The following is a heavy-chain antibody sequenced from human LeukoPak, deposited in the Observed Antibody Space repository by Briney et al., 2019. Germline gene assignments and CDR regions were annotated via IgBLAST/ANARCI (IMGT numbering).Heavy chain of an antibody. Sequence: SETLSLTCTVSGGSISSYYWSWIRQPPGKGLEWIGYIYYSGSTNYNPSLKSRVTISVDTSKNQFSLKLSSVTAADTAVYYCAGQEYQLLSPFDYWGQGTLVTVSS. CDR3: AGQEYQLLSPFDY. V-gene: IGHV4-59*01. CDR1: GGSISSYY. CDR2: IYYSGST. D-gene: IGHD2-2*01. J-gene: IGHJ4*02.